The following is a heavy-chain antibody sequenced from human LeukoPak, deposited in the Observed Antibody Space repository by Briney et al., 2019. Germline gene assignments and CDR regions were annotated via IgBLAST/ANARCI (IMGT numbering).Heavy chain of an antibody. Sequence: GGSLRLSCAASGFTFSSYGMHWVRQAPGKGLEWAAVISYDGSNKYYADSVKGRFTISRDNSKNTLYLQMNSLRAEDTAVYYCAKDRIDYVWGSNIPLGYWGQGTLVTVSS. CDR2: ISYDGSNK. CDR3: AKDRIDYVWGSNIPLGY. D-gene: IGHD3-16*01. CDR1: GFTFSSYG. J-gene: IGHJ4*02. V-gene: IGHV3-30*18.